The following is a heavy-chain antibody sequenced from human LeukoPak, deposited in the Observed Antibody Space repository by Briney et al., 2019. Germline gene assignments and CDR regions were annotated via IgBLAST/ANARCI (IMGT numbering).Heavy chain of an antibody. CDR3: AKNVAASTAGEMYYFEK. Sequence: GASVKVSCKASGHTFNTYGITWVRQAPGQGLEWMGWISGYNGKTKYAQKLQGRVTMTTDTSTSTAYMELRSLRSDDTAVYYCAKNVAASTAGEMYYFEKWGQGTLVTVSS. V-gene: IGHV1-18*01. J-gene: IGHJ4*02. CDR1: GHTFNTYG. CDR2: ISGYNGKT. D-gene: IGHD6-13*01.